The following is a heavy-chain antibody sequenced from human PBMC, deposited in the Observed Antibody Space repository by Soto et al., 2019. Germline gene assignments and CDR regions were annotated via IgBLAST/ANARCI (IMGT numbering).Heavy chain of an antibody. CDR1: GYTFTRYG. CDR2: ISGYNGDT. Sequence: QGHLVQSGAEVKKPGTSVKVSCKASGYTFTRYGISWVRQAPGQGLAWMGWISGYNGDTKSAQNLQGRVTMTIDTSTSTAYMELRRLTSDDTAGYYCAKNGHPPDYYYGLDVWGQGTTVTVSS. V-gene: IGHV1-18*01. D-gene: IGHD2-8*01. J-gene: IGHJ6*02. CDR3: AKNGHPPDYYYGLDV.